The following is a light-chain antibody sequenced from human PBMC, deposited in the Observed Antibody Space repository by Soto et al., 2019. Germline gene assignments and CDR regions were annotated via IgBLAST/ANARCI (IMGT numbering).Light chain of an antibody. J-gene: IGKJ4*01. Sequence: DLQMTQSPSSLSASVGDRVTITCQASQDIGNYLNWYQQKPGKAPKFLIYDASNLKTGVPSRFSGSGSGTDFTFTISSLQPEDIGTYYCQQYNNLPLTFGGGTKVQIK. CDR2: DAS. CDR1: QDIGNY. V-gene: IGKV1-33*01. CDR3: QQYNNLPLT.